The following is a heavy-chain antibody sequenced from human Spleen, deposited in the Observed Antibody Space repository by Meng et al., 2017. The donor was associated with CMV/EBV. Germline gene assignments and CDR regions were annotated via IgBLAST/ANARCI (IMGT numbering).Heavy chain of an antibody. CDR2: ISTSGSTI. V-gene: IGHV3-11*01. CDR3: ATYCSSSSCYRGGEFDY. CDR1: GFTFTDYY. J-gene: IGHJ4*02. D-gene: IGHD2-2*02. Sequence: GGSLRLSCAASGFTFTDYYMSWIRQAPGKGLEWVSYISTSGSTIYSADSVKGRFAISRDNAKNSLSLQMNSLRAEDTAVYYCATYCSSSSCYRGGEFDYWGQGTLVTVSS.